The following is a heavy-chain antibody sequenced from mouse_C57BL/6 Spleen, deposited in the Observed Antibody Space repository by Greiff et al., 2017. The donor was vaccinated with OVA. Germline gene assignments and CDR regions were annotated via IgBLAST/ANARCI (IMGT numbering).Heavy chain of an antibody. CDR3: ANSNYYAMDY. CDR1: GYSITSGYY. D-gene: IGHD2-5*01. CDR2: ISYDGSN. V-gene: IGHV3-6*01. J-gene: IGHJ4*01. Sequence: EVHLVESGPGLVKPSQSLSLTCSVTGYSITSGYYWNWIRQFPGNKLEWMGYISYDGSNNYNPSLKNRISITRDTSKNQFFLKLNSVTTEDTATYYCANSNYYAMDYWGQGTSVTVSS.